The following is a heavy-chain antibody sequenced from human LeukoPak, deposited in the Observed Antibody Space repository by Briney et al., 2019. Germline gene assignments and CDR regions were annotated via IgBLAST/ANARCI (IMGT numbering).Heavy chain of an antibody. D-gene: IGHD2-15*01. CDR1: GGSISSGGYS. CDR3: ARAGGYCSGGSCYSNWFDP. J-gene: IGHJ5*02. Sequence: PSQTLSLTCAVSGGSISSGGYSWSWIRQPPGKGLEWIGYIYHSGSTYYNPSLKSRVTISVDRSKNQFSLKLSSVTAADTAVYYCARAGGYCSGGSCYSNWFDPWDQGTLVTVSS. V-gene: IGHV4-30-2*01. CDR2: IYHSGST.